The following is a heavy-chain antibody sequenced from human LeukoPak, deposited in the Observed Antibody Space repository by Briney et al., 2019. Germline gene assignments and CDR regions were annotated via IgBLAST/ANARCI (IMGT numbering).Heavy chain of an antibody. J-gene: IGHJ4*02. CDR1: GGTFSSYA. V-gene: IGHV1-69*13. CDR3: ARDELFDDSSGPDY. Sequence: SVKVSCKASGGTFSSYAISWVRQAPGQGLEWMGGIIPIFGTANYAQKFQGRVTITADESTSTAYMELRSLRSDDTAVYYCARDELFDDSSGPDYWGQGTLVTVSS. CDR2: IIPIFGTA. D-gene: IGHD3-22*01.